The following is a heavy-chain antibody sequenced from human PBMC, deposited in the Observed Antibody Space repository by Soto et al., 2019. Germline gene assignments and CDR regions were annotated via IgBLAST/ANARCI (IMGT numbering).Heavy chain of an antibody. V-gene: IGHV4-59*01. Sequence: QVQLQESGPGLVKPSETLSLTCTVSGGSISSYYWSWIRQPPGKGLEWIGYIYYSGSTNYNPSLKSRVTISVDTSKNQSSLKLRSVTAADTAVYSCARGEERVATPSGYWGQGTLVTVSS. CDR2: IYYSGST. CDR3: ARGEERVATPSGY. J-gene: IGHJ4*02. D-gene: IGHD2-15*01. CDR1: GGSISSYY.